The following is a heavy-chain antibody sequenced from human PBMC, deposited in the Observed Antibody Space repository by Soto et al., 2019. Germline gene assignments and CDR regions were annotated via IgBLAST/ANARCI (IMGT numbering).Heavy chain of an antibody. J-gene: IGHJ6*02. V-gene: IGHV4-31*03. CDR2: IYYSGST. Sequence: SETLSLTCTVSGGSISSGGYYWSWIRQHPGKGLEWIGYIYYSGSTYYNPSLKSRVTISVDTSKNQFSLKLSSVTAADTAVYYCARDKKVPAARGYYYGMDVWGQGTTVTVSS. CDR3: ARDKKVPAARGYYYGMDV. CDR1: GGSISSGGYY. D-gene: IGHD2-2*01.